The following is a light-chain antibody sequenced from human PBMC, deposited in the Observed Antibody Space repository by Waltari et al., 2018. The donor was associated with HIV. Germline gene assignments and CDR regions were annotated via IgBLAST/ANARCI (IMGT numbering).Light chain of an antibody. V-gene: IGLV3-19*01. Sequence: SSELTQDPAVSVALGQTVRITCQGDSLRSDYGRWYQQKPGQAPVLVIYGKNNRPSGIPDRFSGSSSGNTASLTITGAQAEDEADYYCNSRDSSGNHLVFGGGTKLTVL. J-gene: IGLJ2*01. CDR2: GKN. CDR1: SLRSDY. CDR3: NSRDSSGNHLV.